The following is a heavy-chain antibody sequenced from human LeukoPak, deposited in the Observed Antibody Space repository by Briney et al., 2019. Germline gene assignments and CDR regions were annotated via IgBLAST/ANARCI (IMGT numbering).Heavy chain of an antibody. CDR3: SAPVATNY. J-gene: IGHJ4*02. D-gene: IGHD4-23*01. V-gene: IGHV3-30*02. Sequence: PGGSLRLSCAASEFTFSSHGMHWVRQAPGKGLEWVAFIRYDGSNNYYADSVKGRFTISRDNSKNTLYLQMNSLKAEDTAVYYCSAPVATNYWGQGTLVTVSS. CDR1: EFTFSSHG. CDR2: IRYDGSNN.